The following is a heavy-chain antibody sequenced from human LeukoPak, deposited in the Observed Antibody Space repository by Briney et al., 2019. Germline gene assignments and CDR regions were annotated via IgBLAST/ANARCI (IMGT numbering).Heavy chain of an antibody. J-gene: IGHJ1*01. CDR1: GYTFTSYY. Sequence: ASVKVSCKASGYTFTSYYMHWVRQAPGQGLEWMGIINPSGGSTSYAQKFQGRVTMTRDTSTSTVYTELSSLRSEDTAVYYCARDTAMGYFQHWGQGTLVTVSS. V-gene: IGHV1-46*03. D-gene: IGHD5-18*01. CDR2: INPSGGST. CDR3: ARDTAMGYFQH.